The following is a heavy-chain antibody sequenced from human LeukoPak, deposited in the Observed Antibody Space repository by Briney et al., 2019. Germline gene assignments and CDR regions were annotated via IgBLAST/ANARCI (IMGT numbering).Heavy chain of an antibody. CDR2: LSGSGGTT. J-gene: IGHJ4*02. D-gene: IGHD3-10*01. CDR1: GFTFSSYA. Sequence: PGGSLRLSCAASGFTFSSYAMTWVRQAPGKGLEWVSGLSGSGGTTYYADSVKGRFTISRDNSKNTLYLQMNSLRAEDTAVYYCAKDRVGSMVRGVIDYWGQGTLVTVSS. CDR3: AKDRVGSMVRGVIDY. V-gene: IGHV3-23*01.